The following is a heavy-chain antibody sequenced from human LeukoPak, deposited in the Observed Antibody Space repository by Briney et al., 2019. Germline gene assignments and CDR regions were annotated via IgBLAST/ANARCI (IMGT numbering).Heavy chain of an antibody. CDR2: IWYDGSNK. J-gene: IGHJ6*02. V-gene: IGHV3-33*01. D-gene: IGHD5-18*01. Sequence: GGSLRLSCAASGFTFSSYGMHWVRQAPGKGLEWVAVIWYDGSNKYYADSVKGRFTISRDNSKKTLYLQMNNLRAEDTAVYYCARKKRVDTDSIMVYYYYAMDVWGQGTTVTVSS. CDR1: GFTFSSYG. CDR3: ARKKRVDTDSIMVYYYYAMDV.